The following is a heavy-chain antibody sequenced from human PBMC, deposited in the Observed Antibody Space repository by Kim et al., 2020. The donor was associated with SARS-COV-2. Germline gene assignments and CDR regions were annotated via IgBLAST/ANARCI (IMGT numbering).Heavy chain of an antibody. D-gene: IGHD4-17*01. J-gene: IGHJ4*02. V-gene: IGHV3-23*01. Sequence: YADSVKGRFTIARDNSKNTLYLQMNSLRAEDTAVYYCARDYGDYGGFDYWGQGTLVTVSS. CDR3: ARDYGDYGGFDY.